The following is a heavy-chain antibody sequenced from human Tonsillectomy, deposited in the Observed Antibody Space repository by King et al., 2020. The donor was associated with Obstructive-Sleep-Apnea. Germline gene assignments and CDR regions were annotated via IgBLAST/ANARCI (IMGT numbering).Heavy chain of an antibody. CDR2: IYHSGRT. Sequence: QLQESGSGLVKPSQTLSLTCAVSGGSISSGGYSWSWIRQPPGKGLEWIGYIYHSGRTYYNPSLKSRVTIPVDRSKNQFSLKLSSVTAAATAVYYCARAYCGGDCYPDYWGQGTLVTVSS. D-gene: IGHD2-21*02. CDR1: GGSISSGGYS. J-gene: IGHJ4*02. V-gene: IGHV4-30-2*01. CDR3: ARAYCGGDCYPDY.